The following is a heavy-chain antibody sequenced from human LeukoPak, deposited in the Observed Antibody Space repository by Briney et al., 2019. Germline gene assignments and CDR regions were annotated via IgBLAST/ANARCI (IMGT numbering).Heavy chain of an antibody. V-gene: IGHV4-59*01. CDR1: GGSIRSSY. CDR3: ARALAGTTDFDY. D-gene: IGHD6-19*01. J-gene: IGHJ4*02. CDR2: IYYSGST. Sequence: SETLSLTCTVSGGSIRSSYWSWIRQPPGKGLEWTGYIYYSGSTNYNPSLKSRVTISVDTSKNHFSLKLSSMTAADTAVYYCARALAGTTDFDYWGQGTLVTVSS.